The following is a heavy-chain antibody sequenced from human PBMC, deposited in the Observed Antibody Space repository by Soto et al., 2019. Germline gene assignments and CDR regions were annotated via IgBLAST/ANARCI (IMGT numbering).Heavy chain of an antibody. D-gene: IGHD6-13*01. Sequence: PSETLSLTCTVSGGSISSSSYYWGWIRQPPGKGLEWVGSIYYSGSTNYNPSLKSRVTISVDTSKNQFSLKLSSVTAADTAVYYCARCPVPQGIAAAGTLLGYYYYGMDVWGQGTTVTVSS. CDR2: IYYSGST. J-gene: IGHJ6*02. CDR3: ARCPVPQGIAAAGTLLGYYYYGMDV. CDR1: GGSISSSSYY. V-gene: IGHV4-39*07.